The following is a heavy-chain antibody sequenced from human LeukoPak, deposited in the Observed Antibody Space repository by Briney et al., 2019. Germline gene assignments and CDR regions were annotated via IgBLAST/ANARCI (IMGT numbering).Heavy chain of an antibody. J-gene: IGHJ5*02. CDR1: GGSISSYY. V-gene: IGHV4-59*01. CDR3: ARVVYSSGWYCWFDP. CDR2: IYYSGST. Sequence: SQTLSLTCTVSGGSISSYYWSWIRQPPGKGLEWIGYIYYSGSTNYNPSLKSRVTISVDTSKNQFSLKLSSVTAADTAVYYCARVVYSSGWYCWFDPWGQGTLVTVSS. D-gene: IGHD6-19*01.